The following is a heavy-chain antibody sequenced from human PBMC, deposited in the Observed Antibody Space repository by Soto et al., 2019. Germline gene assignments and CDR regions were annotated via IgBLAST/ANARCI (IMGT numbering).Heavy chain of an antibody. CDR1: GFTFSDYY. CDR2: ISSSGSTI. D-gene: IGHD4-4*01. V-gene: IGHV3-11*01. J-gene: IGHJ6*02. Sequence: GESLKISCAASGFTFSDYYMSWIRQAPGKGLEWVSYISSSGSTIYYADSVKGRFTISRDNAKNSLYLQMNSLRAEDTAVYYCARDLGYSNYYYYGMDVWGQGTTVTVSS. CDR3: ARDLGYSNYYYYGMDV.